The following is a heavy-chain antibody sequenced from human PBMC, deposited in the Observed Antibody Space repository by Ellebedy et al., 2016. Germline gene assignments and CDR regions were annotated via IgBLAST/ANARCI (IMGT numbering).Heavy chain of an antibody. Sequence: ASVKVSCKASGYTFTSYDINWLRQASGQGLEWMGWMNPNSGNTGYTQKFQGRVTMTRNTSISTAYMELSSLRSEDTAVYYCARVGKTVADDYWGQGTLVTVSS. CDR2: MNPNSGNT. CDR3: ARVGKTVADDY. CDR1: GYTFTSYD. V-gene: IGHV1-8*01. J-gene: IGHJ4*02. D-gene: IGHD6-19*01.